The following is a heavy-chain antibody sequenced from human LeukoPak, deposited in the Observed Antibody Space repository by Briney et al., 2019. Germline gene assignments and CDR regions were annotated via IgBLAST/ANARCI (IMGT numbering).Heavy chain of an antibody. CDR3: ARDLAIAAPPYGMDV. CDR2: INPSGGRT. Sequence: ASVKVSCKASGYTFTRYYLHWVRQAPGQGLEWMGIINPSGGRTNNAQQFQGRVTMTRDTSTSTVDMQLSSLRSEDTAVYYCARDLAIAAPPYGMDVWGQGTTVTVSS. V-gene: IGHV1-46*01. D-gene: IGHD6-13*01. J-gene: IGHJ6*02. CDR1: GYTFTRYY.